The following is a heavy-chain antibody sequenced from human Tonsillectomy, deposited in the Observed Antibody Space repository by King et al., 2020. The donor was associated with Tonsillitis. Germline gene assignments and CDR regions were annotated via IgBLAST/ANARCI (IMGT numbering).Heavy chain of an antibody. J-gene: IGHJ3*02. V-gene: IGHV2-5*01. CDR2: IYWNDDK. D-gene: IGHD4-17*01. Sequence: TLKESGPTLVKPTQTLTLTCTFSGFSLSTSGVGVGWIRQPPGKALEWLALIYWNDDKRYSPSLKSRLTITKDTSKNEAVLKMTNMDPVDTATYYCAHRSGADYGDYWGVGAFDIWGQGTMVTVSS. CDR3: AHRSGADYGDYWGVGAFDI. CDR1: GFSLSTSGVG.